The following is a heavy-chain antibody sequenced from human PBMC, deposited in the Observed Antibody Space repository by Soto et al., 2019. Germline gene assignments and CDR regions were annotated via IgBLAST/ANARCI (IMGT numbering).Heavy chain of an antibody. J-gene: IGHJ4*02. CDR2: ISFDGSSN. CDR3: AREEGYCDGGRCFRSAFDV. D-gene: IGHD2-21*01. CDR1: GFTFSSYD. Sequence: GGSLRLSCAAAGFTFSSYDMHWVRQAPGKGLEWVAVISFDGSSNYYADSVKGRFTISWDITKRSLYLQMNSLRAEDTAVYYCAREEGYCDGGRCFRSAFDVWGQGTLVTVSS. V-gene: IGHV3-30*03.